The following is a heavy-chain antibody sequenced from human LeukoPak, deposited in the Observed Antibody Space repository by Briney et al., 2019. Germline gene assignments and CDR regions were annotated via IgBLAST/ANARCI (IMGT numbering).Heavy chain of an antibody. D-gene: IGHD5-12*01. CDR3: ARGPSGYHNT. Sequence: GGSLRLSCAASGFTFSNYAMHWVRQAPGKGLQWVSRINTDGSTTTYADSVKGRFTISRDNANNMVYLQMNSLRAEDTAVYYCARGPSGYHNTGGQGTLVTVSS. J-gene: IGHJ4*02. V-gene: IGHV3-74*01. CDR2: INTDGSTT. CDR1: GFTFSNYA.